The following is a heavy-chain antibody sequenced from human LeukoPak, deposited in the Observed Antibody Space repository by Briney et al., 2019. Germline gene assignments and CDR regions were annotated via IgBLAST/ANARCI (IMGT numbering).Heavy chain of an antibody. J-gene: IGHJ6*03. CDR3: ARGATWVYYMDV. D-gene: IGHD1-26*01. CDR2: VDYSGST. Sequence: SETLSLTCTVSGDSISITNYYWGWIRQPPGKGLEWIGSVDYSGSTYYNAPLMSRVLISVDTSKNQFSLNLSSVTAADTAVYYCARGATWVYYMDVWGKGTTVTMSS. CDR1: GDSISITNYY. V-gene: IGHV4-39*07.